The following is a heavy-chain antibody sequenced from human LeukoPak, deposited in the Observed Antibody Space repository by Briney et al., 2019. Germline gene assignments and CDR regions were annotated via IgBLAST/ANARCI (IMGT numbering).Heavy chain of an antibody. CDR3: ARKLDPNIAVATYFDY. J-gene: IGHJ4*02. V-gene: IGHV4-34*01. Sequence: SETLSLTCAVYGGSFSGYYWSWIRQPPGKGLEWIGEINHSGSTNYNPPRKSRVTIPVNTPKEHFSLKLSSVTAADTAVYDCARKLDPNIAVATYFDYWGQGHLVPVSA. CDR2: INHSGST. D-gene: IGHD6-19*01. CDR1: GGSFSGYY.